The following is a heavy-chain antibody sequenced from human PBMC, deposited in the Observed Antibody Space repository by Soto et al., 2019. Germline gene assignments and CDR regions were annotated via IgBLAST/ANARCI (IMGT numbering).Heavy chain of an antibody. Sequence: QVHLQQWGAGLLKPSGTLSLTCAVSGGSFTEAYWTWVRQSPGRGLEWIGEGFHAGNTNYNPSLKSRVTLSLDTAKNQFSLSLTSVTAADSAVYYCARAPRELLAEGPLFLYYYYGFDVWDQGTTVSVSS. V-gene: IGHV4-34*12. CDR2: GFHAGNT. D-gene: IGHD1-7*01. J-gene: IGHJ6*02. CDR3: ARAPRELLAEGPLFLYYYYGFDV. CDR1: GGSFTEAY.